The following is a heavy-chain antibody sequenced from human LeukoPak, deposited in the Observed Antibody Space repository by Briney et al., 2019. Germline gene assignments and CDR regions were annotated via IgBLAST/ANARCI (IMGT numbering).Heavy chain of an antibody. CDR3: ARGSSFYYDILTGYLRPSYYYGMDV. V-gene: IGHV4-34*01. CDR2: INHSGST. J-gene: IGHJ6*02. CDR1: GGSFSGYY. D-gene: IGHD3-9*01. Sequence: SETLSLTCAVYGGSFSGYYWSWIRQPPGKGLEWIGEINHSGSTNYNPSLKSRVTISVDTSKNQFSLKLSSVTAADTAVYYCARGSSFYYDILTGYLRPSYYYGMDVWGQGTTVTVSS.